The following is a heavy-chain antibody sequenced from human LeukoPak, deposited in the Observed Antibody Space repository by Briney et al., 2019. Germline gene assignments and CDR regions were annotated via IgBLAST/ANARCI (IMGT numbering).Heavy chain of an antibody. Sequence: SVKVSCKASGGTFSSYAISWVRQAPGQGLEWMGEIIPIFGTANYAQKFQGRVTITADESTSTAYMELSSLRSEDTAVYYCARDTPAISSGSFSPEDWFDPWGQGTLVTVSS. V-gene: IGHV1-69*13. CDR2: IIPIFGTA. D-gene: IGHD3-10*01. CDR3: ARDTPAISSGSFSPEDWFDP. CDR1: GGTFSSYA. J-gene: IGHJ5*02.